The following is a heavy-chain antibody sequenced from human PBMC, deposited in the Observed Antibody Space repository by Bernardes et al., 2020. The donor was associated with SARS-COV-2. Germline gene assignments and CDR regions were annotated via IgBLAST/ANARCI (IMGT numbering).Heavy chain of an antibody. CDR1: GHTFTSYA. V-gene: IGHV1-69*13. Sequence: SVKVSCKTSGHTFTSYAVIWVRQAPGQGLECMGGIIPLFGTTNYAQNFQGRVTIAADESTSTVYMELSSLRSEDTAMYYCARSGTYSDAFDIWGQGTMVTVSS. CDR2: IIPLFGTT. D-gene: IGHD1-26*01. J-gene: IGHJ3*02. CDR3: ARSGTYSDAFDI.